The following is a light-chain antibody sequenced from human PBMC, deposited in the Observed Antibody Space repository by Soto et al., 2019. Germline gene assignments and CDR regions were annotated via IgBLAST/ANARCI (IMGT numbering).Light chain of an antibody. CDR1: QDIGSA. J-gene: IGKJ4*01. CDR3: QQFNGFPLS. Sequence: IRLTQSPSSLYASVGDRVTITSRAGQDIGSALAWYQQRPGKAPKLLLYDASNLEAGVPSRFSGSGSGTDLTLTITSLRPEDFATYYCQQFNGFPLSFGGGTKVQIK. CDR2: DAS. V-gene: IGKV1-13*02.